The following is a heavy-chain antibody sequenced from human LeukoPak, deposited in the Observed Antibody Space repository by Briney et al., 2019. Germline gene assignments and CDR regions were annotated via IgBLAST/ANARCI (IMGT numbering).Heavy chain of an antibody. CDR3: ARNLPYTSGSGTAFDI. D-gene: IGHD6-19*01. V-gene: IGHV3-7*03. CDR1: GFTFSSYS. Sequence: PGGSLRLSCAASGFTFSSYSMNWVRQAPGKGLEWVANIKQDGSEKYYVDSVRGRFTISRDNAKNSLYLQMNSLRAEDTALYYCARNLPYTSGSGTAFDIWGQGTMVTVSS. CDR2: IKQDGSEK. J-gene: IGHJ3*02.